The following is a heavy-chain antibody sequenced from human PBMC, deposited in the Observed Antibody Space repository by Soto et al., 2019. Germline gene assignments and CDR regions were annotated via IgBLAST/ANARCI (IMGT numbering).Heavy chain of an antibody. V-gene: IGHV4-39*01. Sequence: SETLSLTCTVSGGSISSSSYYWGWIRQPPGKGLEWIGSIYYSGSTYYNPSLKSRVTISVDTSKNQFSLKLSSVTAADTAVYYCARLTVTLDYWGQGTLVTVSS. D-gene: IGHD4-4*01. CDR3: ARLTVTLDY. CDR2: IYYSGST. CDR1: GGSISSSSYY. J-gene: IGHJ4*02.